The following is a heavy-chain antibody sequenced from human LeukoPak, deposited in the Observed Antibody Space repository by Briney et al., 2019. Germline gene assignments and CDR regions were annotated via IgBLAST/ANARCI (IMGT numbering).Heavy chain of an antibody. D-gene: IGHD1-26*01. J-gene: IGHJ3*02. Sequence: PGGSLRLSCAASGFTFNRYAMSWVRQAPGKGLEWVSSIRGSGASALYADSVKGRFSISRDNSKNTLYLEMNSLRAEDTAIYFCAKDFRYGGNSDPDALDIWGQGTMVTVSS. CDR3: AKDFRYGGNSDPDALDI. CDR1: GFTFNRYA. CDR2: IRGSGASA. V-gene: IGHV3-23*01.